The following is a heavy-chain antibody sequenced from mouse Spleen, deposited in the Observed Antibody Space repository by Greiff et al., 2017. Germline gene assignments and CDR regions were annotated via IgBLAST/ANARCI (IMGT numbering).Heavy chain of an antibody. CDR2: ISGGGSYT. CDR1: GFTFSSYG. D-gene: IGHD1-1*01. CDR3: ARQGSIYAMDY. J-gene: IGHJ4*01. Sequence: EVQLQQSGGGLVKPGGSLKLSCAASGFTFSSYGMSWVRQTPEKRLEWVATISGGGSYTYYPDSVKGRFTISRDNAKNNLYLQMSSLRSEDTALYYCARQGSIYAMDYWGQGTSVTVSS. V-gene: IGHV5-9-2*01.